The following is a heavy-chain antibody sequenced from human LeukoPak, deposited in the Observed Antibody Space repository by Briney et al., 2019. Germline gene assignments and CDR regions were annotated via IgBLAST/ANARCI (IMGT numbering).Heavy chain of an antibody. CDR3: ARGPDSNGYHFDY. CDR1: GGSISSGGYS. J-gene: IGHJ4*02. D-gene: IGHD3-22*01. Sequence: PSETLSLTCAVSGGSISSGGYSWSWIRQPPGKGLEWIGYIYNTGSTNYNPSLRSRVTISVDTSKNQFSLRLTSVTAADTAVYYCARGPDSNGYHFDYWGQGTLVTVSS. V-gene: IGHV4-61*08. CDR2: IYNTGST.